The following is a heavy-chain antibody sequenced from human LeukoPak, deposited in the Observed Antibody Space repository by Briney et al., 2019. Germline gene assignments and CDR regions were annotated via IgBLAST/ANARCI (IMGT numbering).Heavy chain of an antibody. CDR1: GFTFSSYG. CDR2: IRSGSTYI. J-gene: IGHJ4*02. CDR3: ARDGIFDY. V-gene: IGHV3-21*01. Sequence: GGSLRLSCAASGFTFSSYGINWVRQAPGKGLEWVSSIRSGSTYINYADSVKGRFTISRDDPKKSLYLQMNSLRAEDTAVYYCARDGIFDYWGQGTLVTVSS.